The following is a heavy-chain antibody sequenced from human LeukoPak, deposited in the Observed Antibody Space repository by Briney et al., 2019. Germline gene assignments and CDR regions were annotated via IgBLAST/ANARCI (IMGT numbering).Heavy chain of an antibody. CDR1: GFTFSSYW. Sequence: PGGSLRLSCAASGFTFSSYWMHWVRQAPGKGLVWVSRINSDGSSTSYADSVKGRFTISRDNAKNSLYLQMNSLRAEDTAVYYCARGRCDFWSGYCPYYYYYYMDVWGKGTTVTVSS. CDR2: INSDGSST. V-gene: IGHV3-74*01. CDR3: ARGRCDFWSGYCPYYYYYYMDV. D-gene: IGHD3-3*01. J-gene: IGHJ6*03.